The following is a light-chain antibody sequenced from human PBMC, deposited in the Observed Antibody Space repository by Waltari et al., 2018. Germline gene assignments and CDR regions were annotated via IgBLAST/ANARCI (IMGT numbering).Light chain of an antibody. CDR1: NRVSNS. Sequence: EIVMTPSPPTLSVSPGERATLSCRASNRVSNSFAWYQHRPGRAPRLLIHRASTRAPGIPARFSGSGSETEFTLSISSLQSEDFALYYCQQYNNWPPITFGQGTRLEIK. CDR2: RAS. J-gene: IGKJ5*01. CDR3: QQYNNWPPIT. V-gene: IGKV3D-15*01.